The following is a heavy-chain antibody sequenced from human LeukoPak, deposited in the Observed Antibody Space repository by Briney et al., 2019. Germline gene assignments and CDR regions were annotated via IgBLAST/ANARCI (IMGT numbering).Heavy chain of an antibody. V-gene: IGHV1-69*02. CDR3: ARGYQLLDNWFDP. Sequence: SVKVSCKASGGTFSRYTISWVRQAPGQGLEWMGRIIPILGIANYAQKFQGRVTITADKSTSTAYMELSSLRSEDTAVYYCARGYQLLDNWFDPWGQGTLVTVSS. CDR1: GGTFSRYT. CDR2: IIPILGIA. J-gene: IGHJ5*02. D-gene: IGHD2-2*01.